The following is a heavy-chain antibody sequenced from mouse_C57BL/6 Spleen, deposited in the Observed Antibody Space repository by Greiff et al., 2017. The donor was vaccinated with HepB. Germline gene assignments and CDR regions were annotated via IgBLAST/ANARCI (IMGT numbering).Heavy chain of an antibody. D-gene: IGHD2-3*01. CDR2: ISDGGSYT. V-gene: IGHV5-4*01. Sequence: EVHLVESGGGLVKPGGSLKLSCAASGFTFSSYAMSWVRQTPEKRLEWVATISDGGSYTYYPDNVKGRFTISRDNAKNNLYLQMSHLKSEDTAMYYCARDYDGYLYAMDYWGQGTSVTVSS. CDR1: GFTFSSYA. CDR3: ARDYDGYLYAMDY. J-gene: IGHJ4*01.